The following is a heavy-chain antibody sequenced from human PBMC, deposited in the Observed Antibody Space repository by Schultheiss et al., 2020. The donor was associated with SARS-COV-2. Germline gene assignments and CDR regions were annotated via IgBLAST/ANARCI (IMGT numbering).Heavy chain of an antibody. CDR3: ARVGSSKPFDY. CDR1: GFGFSTYA. J-gene: IGHJ4*02. Sequence: GGSLRLSCAASGFGFSTYAMNWVRQAPGKGLEWVSDISAGGATTYYADSVKGRFTISRDNAKNTLYLQMNSLRAEDTAVYYCARVGSSKPFDYWGQGTLVTVSS. V-gene: IGHV3-23*01. CDR2: ISAGGATT. D-gene: IGHD2-2*01.